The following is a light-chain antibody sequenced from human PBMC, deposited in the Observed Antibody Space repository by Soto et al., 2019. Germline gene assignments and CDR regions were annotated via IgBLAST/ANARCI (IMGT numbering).Light chain of an antibody. CDR3: QQYGSSPMYT. Sequence: EIVLTQSPGTLSLSPGERATLSCRASQSVSSSYLAWYQQKPGQAPRLLIYGASGRVTGIPDRFSGSGSGTDVTLTIIRLEPEDFAVYYCQQYGSSPMYTFGQGTKLEIK. V-gene: IGKV3-20*01. J-gene: IGKJ2*01. CDR1: QSVSSSY. CDR2: GAS.